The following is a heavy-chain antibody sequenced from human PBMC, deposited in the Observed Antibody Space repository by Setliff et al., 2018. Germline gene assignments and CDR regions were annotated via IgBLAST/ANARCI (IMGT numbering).Heavy chain of an antibody. CDR1: GYTFTSYY. V-gene: IGHV1-46*01. Sequence: ASVKVSCKASGYTFTSYYMHWVRQAPGQGLEWMGIINPSGGSTSYAQKFQGRVTMTRDTSTSTVYMELSSLRSDDTAVYYCARSPPTVVVTAIQAIFDYWGQGTLVTVSS. CDR3: ARSPPTVVVTAIQAIFDY. D-gene: IGHD2-21*02. J-gene: IGHJ4*02. CDR2: INPSGGST.